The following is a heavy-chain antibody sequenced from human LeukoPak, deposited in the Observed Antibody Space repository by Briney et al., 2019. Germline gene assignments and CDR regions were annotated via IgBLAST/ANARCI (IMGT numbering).Heavy chain of an antibody. CDR1: GGSISSYY. Sequence: SETLSLTCTVSGGSISSYYWSWLRQPPGKGLEWIGYIYYSGSTNYNPSLKRRVTISVDTSKNQFSLKLSSVTAADTAVYYCARDRAAAGYWGQGTLVTVSS. CDR3: ARDRAAAGY. J-gene: IGHJ4*02. CDR2: IYYSGST. V-gene: IGHV4-59*01. D-gene: IGHD6-13*01.